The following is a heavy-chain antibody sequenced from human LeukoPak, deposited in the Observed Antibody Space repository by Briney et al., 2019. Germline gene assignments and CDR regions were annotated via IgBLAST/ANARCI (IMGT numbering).Heavy chain of an antibody. CDR1: GFTFSDYY. V-gene: IGHV3-11*01. CDR3: ARWKDYSYGMDV. J-gene: IGHJ6*02. Sequence: PGGSLRLSCVASGFTFSDYYMSWIRQAPGKGLAWVSYISSSGSTIYYADSVKGRFTISRDNAKNSLYLQMNSLRAEDTAVYYCARWKDYSYGMDVWGQGTTVTVSS. D-gene: IGHD1-1*01. CDR2: ISSSGSTI.